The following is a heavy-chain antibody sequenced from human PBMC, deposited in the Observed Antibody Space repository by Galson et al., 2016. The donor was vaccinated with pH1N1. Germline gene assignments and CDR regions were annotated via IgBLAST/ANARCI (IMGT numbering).Heavy chain of an antibody. J-gene: IGHJ3*01. Sequence: SVKVSCKASGGIFNSFGISWVRQAPGQGLEWMGEIVAIFGTTNYAQKFLGRVTITADKSSSTVYMEVNRLTSQDTAVYYCARGYSYHNNDGFDLWGQGTMVTVSA. V-gene: IGHV1-69*06. CDR3: ARGYSYHNNDGFDL. CDR2: IVAIFGTT. D-gene: IGHD5-18*01. CDR1: GGIFNSFG.